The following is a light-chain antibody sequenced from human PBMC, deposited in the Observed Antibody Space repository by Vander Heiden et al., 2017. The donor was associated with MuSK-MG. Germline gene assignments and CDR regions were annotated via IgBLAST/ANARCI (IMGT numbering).Light chain of an antibody. CDR3: QQDCSSRLT. V-gene: IGKV3D-20*01. Sequence: RYHRRPGRAPRLLIHDTSSRAAGIPDRFSGSGSGTDFTLTISSLEPEDFAVYYCQQDCSSRLTFGGGTKVXIK. CDR2: DTS. J-gene: IGKJ4*01.